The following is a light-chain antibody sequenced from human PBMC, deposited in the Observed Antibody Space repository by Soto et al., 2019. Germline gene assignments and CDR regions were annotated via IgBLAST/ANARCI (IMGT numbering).Light chain of an antibody. CDR2: DVS. CDR1: SRDVGGYNS. J-gene: IGLJ1*01. V-gene: IGLV2-14*01. Sequence: QSALTQPASVSGSPGLSIAISCTGTSRDVGGYNSVSWYQQQPGKAPKLMIYDVSKRPSGVSNRFSGSKSGNTASLTISGLQAEDEGDYYCSSYAAGGYYVFGAGTKLTVL. CDR3: SSYAAGGYYV.